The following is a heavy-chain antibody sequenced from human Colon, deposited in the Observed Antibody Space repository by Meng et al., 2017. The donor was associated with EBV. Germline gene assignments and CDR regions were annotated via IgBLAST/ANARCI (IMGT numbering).Heavy chain of an antibody. J-gene: IGHJ4*02. Sequence: QAQIQQWGEGLLKPSETLSLPCAVSGGSFSGYYWSWIRQAPGKGLEWIGEINHSGSTKFNPSLESRVSISVDTSENQVSLKLTSVTAADTAVYYCARRTTVNLRSFDSWGQGTLVTVSS. CDR1: GGSFSGYY. V-gene: IGHV4-34*01. D-gene: IGHD4-17*01. CDR2: INHSGST. CDR3: ARRTTVNLRSFDS.